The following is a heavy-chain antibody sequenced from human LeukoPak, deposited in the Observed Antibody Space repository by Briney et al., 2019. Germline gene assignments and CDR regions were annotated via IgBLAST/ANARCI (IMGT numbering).Heavy chain of an antibody. Sequence: ASVKVSCKASGYTFTSYGISWVRQAPGQRLEWLGWISAYTGDTKYAQNLQGRVNMTTDTSTSTAYMELKSLRSDDTAVYYCARVGFSKFYHHMDVWGKGTTATVSS. CDR3: ARVGFSKFYHHMDV. D-gene: IGHD4-11*01. CDR2: ISAYTGDT. V-gene: IGHV1-18*01. CDR1: GYTFTSYG. J-gene: IGHJ6*03.